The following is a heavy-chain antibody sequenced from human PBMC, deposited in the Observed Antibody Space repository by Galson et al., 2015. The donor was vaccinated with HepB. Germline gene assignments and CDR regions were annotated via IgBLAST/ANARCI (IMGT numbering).Heavy chain of an antibody. D-gene: IGHD6-13*01. CDR3: AKGGSWLDY. Sequence: SLRLSCAASGFTFSSYGMHWVRQAPGKGLEWVAVISYDGSNKYYADSVKGRFTISRDNSKNTLYLQMNSLRAEDTAVYYCAKGGSWLDYWGQGTLVTVSS. V-gene: IGHV3-30*18. CDR1: GFTFSSYG. CDR2: ISYDGSNK. J-gene: IGHJ4*02.